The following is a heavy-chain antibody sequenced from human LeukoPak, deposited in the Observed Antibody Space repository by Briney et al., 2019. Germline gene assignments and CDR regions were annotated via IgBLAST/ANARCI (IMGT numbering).Heavy chain of an antibody. Sequence: SGGSLRLSCAASGFTFSSYWMHWVRQAPGKGLVWVSRINSDGSSTSYADSVKGRFTISRDNAKNTLYLQMNSLRAEDTAVYYCARDAYYYDSSGQLAYWGQGTLVTVSS. V-gene: IGHV3-74*01. CDR2: INSDGSST. CDR1: GFTFSSYW. D-gene: IGHD3-22*01. J-gene: IGHJ4*02. CDR3: ARDAYYYDSSGQLAY.